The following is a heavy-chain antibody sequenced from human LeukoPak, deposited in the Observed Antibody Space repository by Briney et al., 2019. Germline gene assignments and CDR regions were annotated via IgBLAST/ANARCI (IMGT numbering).Heavy chain of an antibody. Sequence: ASVKVSCKASGYTFTSYYVHWVRQAPGQGLEWMGWINPNSGGTNYAQKFQGRVTMTGDTSISTAYMELSRLRSDDTAVYYCARGPGANYFDYWGQGTLVTVSS. CDR3: ARGPGANYFDY. J-gene: IGHJ4*02. V-gene: IGHV1-2*02. CDR2: INPNSGGT. D-gene: IGHD7-27*01. CDR1: GYTFTSYY.